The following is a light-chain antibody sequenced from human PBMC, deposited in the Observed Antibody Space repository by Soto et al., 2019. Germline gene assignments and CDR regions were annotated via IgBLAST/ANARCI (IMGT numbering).Light chain of an antibody. J-gene: IGKJ2*01. V-gene: IGKV3-20*01. CDR1: QSVSRSY. Sequence: EIVLTQSPGTLSWSPGERATLSCRASQSVSRSYFAWYKQKPGQAPRLPTYSASSRATGIPDRFSGSGSGTVFTLIISSLEPEVFAVYYCQQYGSSPYTFGHGTNLEIK. CDR3: QQYGSSPYT. CDR2: SAS.